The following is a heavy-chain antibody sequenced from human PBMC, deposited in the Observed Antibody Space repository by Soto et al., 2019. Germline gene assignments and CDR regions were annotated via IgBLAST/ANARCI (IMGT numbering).Heavy chain of an antibody. J-gene: IGHJ4*02. CDR3: AHKSAVAGLFDY. V-gene: IGHV2-5*02. Sequence: QITLKESGPPLVKPTQTLTLTCTFSGFSLSTSGVGVGWIRQPPGKALEWLALIYWDDDKRYSPSLKSRLTITKDTSKNQVVLTMTNMNPVDTATYYCAHKSAVAGLFDYWGQGTLVTVSS. CDR2: IYWDDDK. D-gene: IGHD6-19*01. CDR1: GFSLSTSGVG.